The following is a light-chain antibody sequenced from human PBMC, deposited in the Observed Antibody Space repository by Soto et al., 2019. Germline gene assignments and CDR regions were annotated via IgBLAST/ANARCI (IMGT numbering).Light chain of an antibody. CDR3: QQRSTWPPFT. CDR1: QSVSSN. Sequence: EIVLTQSPGTLSLSPGERATLSCRASQSVSSNLAWYQQKPGQAPRLLIYGASNRATGIPARFSGSGSGTDFTLTIGSLEPEDFAVYYCQQRSTWPPFTFGPGTKVDIK. J-gene: IGKJ3*01. V-gene: IGKV3-11*01. CDR2: GAS.